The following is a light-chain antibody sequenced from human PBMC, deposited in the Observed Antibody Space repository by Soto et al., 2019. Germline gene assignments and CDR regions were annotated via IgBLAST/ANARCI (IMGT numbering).Light chain of an antibody. CDR2: GNS. CDR3: QSYASSLSGWV. CDR1: SSNIGAGYD. J-gene: IGLJ3*02. Sequence: QSLLRQPRSGSAAPGQRFTISCTVSSSNIGAGYDVHWYQQLPGTAPKLLIYGNSNRPSGVPDRFSGSKSGTSASPAITGLQAEDEDDYYCQSYASSLSGWVFGGGTKVTVL. V-gene: IGLV1-40*01.